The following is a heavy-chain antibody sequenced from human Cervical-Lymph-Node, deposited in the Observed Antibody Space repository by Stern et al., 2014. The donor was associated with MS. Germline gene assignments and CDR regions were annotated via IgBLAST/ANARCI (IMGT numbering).Heavy chain of an antibody. CDR1: GYTFTAYY. CDR3: ATLTHGMLFDN. D-gene: IGHD1-1*01. CDR2: IDPKSGDT. Sequence: VQLLESGAEVKKPGASVKVSCEASGYTFTAYYMHWVRQAPGQGLEWMGQIDPKSGDTHYAQKFQGRVTMTRDTSISTAYMELSSLRSDDAAVFYCATLTHGMLFDNWGQGTLVTVSS. V-gene: IGHV1-2*06. J-gene: IGHJ4*02.